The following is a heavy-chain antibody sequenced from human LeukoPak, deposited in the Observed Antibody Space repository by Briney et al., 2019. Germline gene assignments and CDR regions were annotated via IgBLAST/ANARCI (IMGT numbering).Heavy chain of an antibody. Sequence: GGSLRLSCAASGFTFSSSAMSWVRQAPGKGLEWVSAISNNGGYTYYADSVQGQFTISRDNSKSTLCLQMNSLRAEDTAVYYCAKQLGYCSDGSCYFPYWGQGTLVTVSS. J-gene: IGHJ4*02. CDR2: ISNNGGYT. CDR3: AKQLGYCSDGSCYFPY. V-gene: IGHV3-23*01. D-gene: IGHD2-15*01. CDR1: GFTFSSSA.